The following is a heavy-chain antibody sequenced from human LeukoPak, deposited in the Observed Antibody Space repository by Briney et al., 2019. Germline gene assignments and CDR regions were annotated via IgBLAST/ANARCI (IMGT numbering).Heavy chain of an antibody. CDR3: ARGQGTVTTH. J-gene: IGHJ4*02. Sequence: PSETLSLTCAVSGGSFSAYHWTWIRQPPGKGLEWIGEINHSGSANYNPSLKSRVTISLDTSKNQFSLKLSSVTAADTAVYYCARGQGTVTTHWGQGTLVTVSS. CDR2: INHSGSA. CDR1: GGSFSAYH. D-gene: IGHD4-17*01. V-gene: IGHV4-34*01.